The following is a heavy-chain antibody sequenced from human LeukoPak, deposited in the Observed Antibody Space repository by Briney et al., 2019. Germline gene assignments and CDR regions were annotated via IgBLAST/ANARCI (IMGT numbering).Heavy chain of an antibody. D-gene: IGHD4-17*01. Sequence: GGSLRLSCAASGFTFSNYSMAWVRQAPGKGLEWVSFISSSSSYIYYADSVKGRFTISRDNAKNSLYLQMNSLRTEDTALYYRAHTVTPRYFQFWGQGTLVTASP. CDR1: GFTFSNYS. CDR2: ISSSSSYI. J-gene: IGHJ1*01. V-gene: IGHV3-21*01. CDR3: AHTVTPRYFQF.